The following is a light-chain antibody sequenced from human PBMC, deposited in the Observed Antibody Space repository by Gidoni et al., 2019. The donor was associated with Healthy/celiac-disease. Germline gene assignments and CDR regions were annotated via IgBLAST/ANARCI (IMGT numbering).Light chain of an antibody. J-gene: IGKJ3*01. CDR2: LGS. V-gene: IGKV2-28*01. CDR3: MQALQTPCT. Sequence: DIVLSHSPLSLPVTPGEPASISCRSSQSLLHSNGYNYLDWYLQKPGQSPQLLIYLGSNRASGVPDRFSGSGSGTDFTLKISRVEAEDVGVYYCMQALQTPCTFGPGTKVDIK. CDR1: QSLLHSNGYNY.